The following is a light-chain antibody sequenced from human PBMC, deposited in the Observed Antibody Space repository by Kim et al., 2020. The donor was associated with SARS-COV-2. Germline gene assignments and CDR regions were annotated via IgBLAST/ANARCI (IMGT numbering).Light chain of an antibody. CDR1: QDISSW. CDR2: AAS. CDR3: QQYNNYPLT. Sequence: ASVGDRVTITCRASQDISSWLAWYQQKPEKAPKPLIYAASKLQSGVPSRFSGSRSGTDFTLTISSLQPEDFGTYYCQQYNNYPLTFGGGTKVEIK. J-gene: IGKJ4*01. V-gene: IGKV1D-16*01.